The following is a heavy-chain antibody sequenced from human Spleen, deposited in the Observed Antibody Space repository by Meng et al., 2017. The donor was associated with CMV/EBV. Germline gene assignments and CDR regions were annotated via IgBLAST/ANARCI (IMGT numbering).Heavy chain of an antibody. Sequence: SETLSLTCNVSGDSIRIGSYYWGWVRQPPGKGLEWIGSLSYSGDSSYNPSLKGRVTISVDTSKNQFSLNLRSVTAADTAVYYCATFFVVGNYYSDYWGQGALVTVSS. CDR1: GDSIRIGSYY. V-gene: IGHV4-39*07. J-gene: IGHJ4*02. CDR2: LSYSGDS. D-gene: IGHD3-3*01. CDR3: ATFFVVGNYYSDY.